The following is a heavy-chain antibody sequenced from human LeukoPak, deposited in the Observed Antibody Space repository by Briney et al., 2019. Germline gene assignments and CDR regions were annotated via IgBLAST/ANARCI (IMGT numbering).Heavy chain of an antibody. D-gene: IGHD3-22*01. V-gene: IGHV4-61*02. Sequence: SQTLSLTCTVSGGSISSGSYYWSWIRQPAGKGLEWIGRIYTSGSTNYNPSLRSRVTISVDTSKSQFSLKLSSVTAADTAVYYCAADYYDSSGYYYVGAFDIWGQGTMVTVSS. CDR3: AADYYDSSGYYYVGAFDI. CDR2: IYTSGST. CDR1: GGSISSGSYY. J-gene: IGHJ3*02.